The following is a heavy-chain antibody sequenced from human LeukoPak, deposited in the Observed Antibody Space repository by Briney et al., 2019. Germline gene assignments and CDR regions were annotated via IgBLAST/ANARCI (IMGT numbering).Heavy chain of an antibody. CDR2: IYTSGST. CDR3: ARGDDDYWSGYYGAQDY. V-gene: IGHV4-4*07. J-gene: IGHJ4*02. CDR1: GGSISSYY. Sequence: SETLSLTCTVSGGSISSYYWSWIRQPAGKGLEWIGRIYTSGSTNYNPSLKSRVTISVDTSKNHFSLKLSSVTAADTAVYYCARGDDDYWSGYYGAQDYWGQGILVTVSS. D-gene: IGHD3-3*01.